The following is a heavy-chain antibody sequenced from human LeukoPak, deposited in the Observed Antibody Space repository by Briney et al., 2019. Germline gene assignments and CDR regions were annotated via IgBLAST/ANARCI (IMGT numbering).Heavy chain of an antibody. J-gene: IGHJ4*02. D-gene: IGHD3-22*01. Sequence: VASVKVSCKASGGTFSSYAISWVRQAPGQGLEWMGRIIPILGIANYAQKFQGRVTVTADKSTSTAYMELSSLRSEDTAVYYCARHLYYDSSGHDYYFDYWGQGTLVTVSS. CDR3: ARHLYYDSSGHDYYFDY. V-gene: IGHV1-69*04. CDR1: GGTFSSYA. CDR2: IIPILGIA.